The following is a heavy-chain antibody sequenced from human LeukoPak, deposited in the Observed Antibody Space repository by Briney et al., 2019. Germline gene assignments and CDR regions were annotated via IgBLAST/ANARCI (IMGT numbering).Heavy chain of an antibody. V-gene: IGHV3-15*01. CDR1: GLTFSNAW. Sequence: GGSPRLSCAASGLTFSNAWMSWVRQVPGKGLEWVGRIKSKTDGGTTDYGAPVKGRFIISRDDSKNTLYLQMNGLKIEDTAVYYCITDPGEWEPIWGQGTMVTVSS. J-gene: IGHJ3*02. CDR3: ITDPGEWEPI. D-gene: IGHD1-26*01. CDR2: IKSKTDGGTT.